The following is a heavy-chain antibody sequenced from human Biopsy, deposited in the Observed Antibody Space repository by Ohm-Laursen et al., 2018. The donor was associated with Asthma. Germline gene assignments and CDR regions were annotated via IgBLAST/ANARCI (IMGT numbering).Heavy chain of an antibody. J-gene: IGHJ4*02. D-gene: IGHD4-17*01. CDR1: GGTFSNFA. CDR2: IMTVFGTT. Sequence: SVKVSCKAPGGTFSNFAISWVRQAPGQGLEWLGGIMTVFGTTNYAQKFQGRVTITADESTSTAYMELSSLSSDDTAVYYCASDFPKDYVRYNFQFWSQGTLVTVSS. CDR3: ASDFPKDYVRYNFQF. V-gene: IGHV1-69*13.